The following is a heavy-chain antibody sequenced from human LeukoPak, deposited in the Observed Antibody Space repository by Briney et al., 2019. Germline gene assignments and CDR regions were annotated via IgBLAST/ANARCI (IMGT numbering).Heavy chain of an antibody. V-gene: IGHV3-30*04. J-gene: IGHJ4*02. CDR3: ARVIDGDTAMEPDY. Sequence: GGSLRLSCVASGLTFSNSAMHWVRQAPGKGLEWVAIMSFDGSHERYGDSVKGRFTISRDNAKNSLYLQMNSLRAEDTAVYYCARVIDGDTAMEPDYWGQGTLVTVSS. CDR1: GLTFSNSA. D-gene: IGHD5-18*01. CDR2: MSFDGSHE.